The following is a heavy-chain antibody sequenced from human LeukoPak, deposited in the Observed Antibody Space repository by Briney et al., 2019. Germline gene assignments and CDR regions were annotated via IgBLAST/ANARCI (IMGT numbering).Heavy chain of an antibody. Sequence: GGSLRLSCAASGFTFSSYAMSWVRQAPGKGLEWVSAISGSGGSTYYADSVKGRFTISRDNFKNTLYLQMNSLRAEDTAVYYCAKDFEVVSGVYYYDSSGYYFDYWGQGTLVTVSS. CDR2: ISGSGGST. J-gene: IGHJ4*02. D-gene: IGHD3-22*01. V-gene: IGHV3-23*01. CDR1: GFTFSSYA. CDR3: AKDFEVVSGVYYYDSSGYYFDY.